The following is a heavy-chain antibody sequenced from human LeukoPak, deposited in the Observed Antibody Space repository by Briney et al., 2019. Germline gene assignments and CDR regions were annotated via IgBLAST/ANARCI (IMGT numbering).Heavy chain of an antibody. CDR2: ISSSSSYI. Sequence: GGSLRLSCAASGFTFSSYSMNWVRQAPGKGLEWVSSISSSSSYIYYADSVKGRFTISRDNAKNSLYLQMNSLRAEDAAVYYCAREQGEIITGAFWGQGTLVTVSS. J-gene: IGHJ4*02. D-gene: IGHD1-20*01. CDR3: AREQGEIITGAF. V-gene: IGHV3-21*01. CDR1: GFTFSSYS.